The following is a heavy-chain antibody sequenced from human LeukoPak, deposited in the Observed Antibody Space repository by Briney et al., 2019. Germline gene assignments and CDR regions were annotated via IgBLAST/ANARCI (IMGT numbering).Heavy chain of an antibody. V-gene: IGHV4-4*07. CDR3: SEGIATITEDSFDI. CDR1: GGPIRSYY. Sequence: SETLSLTCTVSGGPIRSYYWSWIRQPAGKGLEWIGRIHTSWSTKYNPSLRSRVTMSVDRSKNQFSLRLRSVTASDTALYYCSEGIATITEDSFDIWGLGKMVSVSS. J-gene: IGHJ3*02. CDR2: IHTSWST. D-gene: IGHD1-14*01.